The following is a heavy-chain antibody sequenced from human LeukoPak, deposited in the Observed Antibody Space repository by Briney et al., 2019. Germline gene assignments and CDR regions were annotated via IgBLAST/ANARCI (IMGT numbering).Heavy chain of an antibody. D-gene: IGHD3-22*01. CDR3: ARVNSRGSGYYLYYYYYMDV. CDR2: ISAYNGNT. Sequence: GASVKVSCKASGYTFTSYGISWVRQAPGQGLEWMGWISAYNGNTNYAQKLQGRVTMTTDTSTSTAYMELRSLRSDDTAVYYCARVNSRGSGYYLYYYYYMDVWGKGTTVTVSS. J-gene: IGHJ6*03. CDR1: GYTFTSYG. V-gene: IGHV1-18*01.